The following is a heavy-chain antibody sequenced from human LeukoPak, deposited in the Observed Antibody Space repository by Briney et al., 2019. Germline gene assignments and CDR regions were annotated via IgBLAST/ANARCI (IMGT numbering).Heavy chain of an antibody. J-gene: IGHJ1*01. CDR3: ARHTGEGSHFQH. CDR2: IYPGDSDT. D-gene: IGHD3-16*01. Sequence: GESLKISCKASGYTFTNYWIGWVRQMPGKGLEWMGIIYPGDSDTRYSPPFRGQVIISADKSIRTAYLQWTSLKASDTAMYYCARHTGEGSHFQHWGQGTLVTVSS. CDR1: GYTFTNYW. V-gene: IGHV5-51*01.